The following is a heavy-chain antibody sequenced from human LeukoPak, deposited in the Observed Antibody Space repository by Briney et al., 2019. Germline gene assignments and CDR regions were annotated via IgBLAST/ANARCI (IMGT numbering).Heavy chain of an antibody. Sequence: VASVKVSCKASGGTFSSYAISWVRQAPGQGLEWMGGIIPIFGTANYAQKFQGRVTITTDESTSAAYMELSSLRSEDTAVYYCARGPRYCSSTSCYSDYYYMDVWGKGTTVTVSS. CDR3: ARGPRYCSSTSCYSDYYYMDV. CDR2: IIPIFGTA. D-gene: IGHD2-2*01. V-gene: IGHV1-69*05. CDR1: GGTFSSYA. J-gene: IGHJ6*03.